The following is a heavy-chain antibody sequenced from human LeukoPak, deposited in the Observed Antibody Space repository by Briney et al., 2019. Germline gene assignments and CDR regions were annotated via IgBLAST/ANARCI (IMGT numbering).Heavy chain of an antibody. V-gene: IGHV4-4*09. CDR2: IYTSGST. J-gene: IGHJ3*02. D-gene: IGHD3-9*01. CDR3: AIRERYCDGLQGHAFDM. CDR1: GGSISSYY. Sequence: SETLSLTCTVSGGSISSYYWSWIRPPPGEGLEWIGYIYTSGSTNYNPSLKSRVTISVDTSKNQFSLKLSSVTAADTAVYYCAIRERYCDGLQGHAFDMGGQGTMVTVSS.